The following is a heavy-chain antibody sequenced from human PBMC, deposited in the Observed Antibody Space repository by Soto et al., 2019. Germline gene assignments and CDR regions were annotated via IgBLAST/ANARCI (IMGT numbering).Heavy chain of an antibody. J-gene: IGHJ4*02. V-gene: IGHV3-74*01. CDR2: ISTDGGTT. CDR1: GFIFSSYW. CDR3: AMNRDGVDY. Sequence: EVQLVESGGGLVQPGGSLRLSCAASGFIFSSYWMHWIRQTPGKGLMWVSRISTDGGTTSYAAAVKGRITTSRDYAKTSLDLQMNSLRAEDTAVYYCAMNRDGVDYWGQGTLITFSS.